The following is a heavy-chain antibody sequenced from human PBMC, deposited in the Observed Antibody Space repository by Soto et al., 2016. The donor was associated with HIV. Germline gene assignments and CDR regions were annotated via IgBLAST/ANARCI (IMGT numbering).Heavy chain of an antibody. J-gene: IGHJ4*02. CDR1: GDSIISNNW. V-gene: IGHV4-4*02. CDR3: ARRDNSGLDY. CDR2: IYHSGST. Sequence: QVQLQESGSGLVKPSGTLSLKCDVSGDSIISNNWWNWVRQPPKKGLEWIGEIYHSGSTNYNPSLKSRVTISVDKSKNQFSLNLNSVAATDTAIYYCARRDNSGLDYVGPGNPGPPSPQ. D-gene: IGHD2-21*02.